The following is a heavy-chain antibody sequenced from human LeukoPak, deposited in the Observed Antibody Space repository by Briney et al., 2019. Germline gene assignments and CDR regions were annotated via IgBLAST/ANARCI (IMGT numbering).Heavy chain of an antibody. D-gene: IGHD6-19*01. CDR3: ARESPGLTPYGGYSSGWSYTPNHDYFDY. CDR1: GGSISSYY. CDR2: IYTSGST. Sequence: SSETLSLTCTVSGGSISSYYWSWIRQPAWKGLEWIGRIYTSGSTNSNPSLKSRVTISVDTSKNQFSLKLSSVTAADTAVYYCARESPGLTPYGGYSSGWSYTPNHDYFDYWGQGTLVTVSS. J-gene: IGHJ4*02. V-gene: IGHV4-4*07.